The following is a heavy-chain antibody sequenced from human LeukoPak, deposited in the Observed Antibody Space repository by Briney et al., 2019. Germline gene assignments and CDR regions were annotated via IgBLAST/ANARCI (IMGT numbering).Heavy chain of an antibody. CDR2: MNPNSGNT. CDR1: GYTFTSYD. D-gene: IGHD6-19*01. CDR3: ARYSSGWYNWFDP. Sequence: GASVKVSCKASGYTFTSYDINWVRQATGQGLGWMGWMNPNSGNTGYAQKFQGRVTMTRNTSISTAYMELSSLRSEDTAVYYCARYSSGWYNWFDPWGQGTLVTVSS. V-gene: IGHV1-8*01. J-gene: IGHJ5*02.